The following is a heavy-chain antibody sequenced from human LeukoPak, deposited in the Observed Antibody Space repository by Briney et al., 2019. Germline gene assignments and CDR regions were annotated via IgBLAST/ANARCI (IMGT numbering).Heavy chain of an antibody. Sequence: GGSLRLSCAASGFTFSSNAMSWVRQAPGKGLEWVSAISGSGGSTYYAASVKGRFTISRDNSKNTLYLQMNSLRAEDTAVYYCAKLGIVVVVAATTWFDPWGQGTLVTVSS. CDR3: AKLGIVVVVAATTWFDP. D-gene: IGHD2-15*01. CDR2: ISGSGGST. J-gene: IGHJ5*02. V-gene: IGHV3-23*01. CDR1: GFTFSSNA.